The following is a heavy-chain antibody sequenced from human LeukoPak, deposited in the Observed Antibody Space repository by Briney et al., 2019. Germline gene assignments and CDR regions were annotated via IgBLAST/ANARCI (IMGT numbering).Heavy chain of an antibody. CDR2: IFSGGST. CDR3: ARDLKTSGWYGDFDY. CDR1: GFTVSSNY. Sequence: GGSLRLSCVASGFTVSSNYMSWVRQAPGKGLEWVSAIFSGGSTFCADSVTGRFTISRDNSKNTVYLEMNSLRAEDTAVYYCARDLKTSGWYGDFDYWGQGTLVTVSS. D-gene: IGHD6-19*01. V-gene: IGHV3-53*01. J-gene: IGHJ4*02.